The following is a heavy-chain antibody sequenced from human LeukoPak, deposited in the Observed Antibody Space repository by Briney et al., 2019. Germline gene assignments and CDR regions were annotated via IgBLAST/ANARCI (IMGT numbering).Heavy chain of an antibody. CDR1: GFTFDDFG. Sequence: GGSLRLSXAASGFTFDDFGMSWVRQAPGKGLEWVSDINWNGGSTCYADSVKGRFTISRDNAKDSLYLQMNSLRVEDTALYYCARVLGYAFDMWGQGTMVTVSS. CDR2: INWNGGST. V-gene: IGHV3-20*04. J-gene: IGHJ3*02. CDR3: ARVLGYAFDM. D-gene: IGHD3-16*01.